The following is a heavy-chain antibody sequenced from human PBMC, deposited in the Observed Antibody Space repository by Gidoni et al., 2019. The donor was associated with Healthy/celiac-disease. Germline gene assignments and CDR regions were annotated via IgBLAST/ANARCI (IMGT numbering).Heavy chain of an antibody. CDR1: GGSFSGYY. CDR3: ARGPGNGYDN. Sequence: GGSFSGYYWSWIRRPPVKGLEWIGEINHSGSTNYNPSLKRRVTISVDTSKNQFSLKLSSVTAADTAVYYCARGPGNGYDNWGQGTLVTVSS. J-gene: IGHJ4*02. V-gene: IGHV4-34*01. CDR2: INHSGST. D-gene: IGHD5-12*01.